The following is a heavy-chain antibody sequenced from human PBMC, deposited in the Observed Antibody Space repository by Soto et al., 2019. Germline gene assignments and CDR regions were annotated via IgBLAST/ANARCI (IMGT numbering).Heavy chain of an antibody. D-gene: IGHD1-26*01. CDR1: GGSISSYY. V-gene: IGHV4-59*01. Sequence: SETLSLTCTVSGGSISSYYWTWIRQPPGKGLEWIGGIYYSGSTNFNPSLKSRVTISVDTSKNQFSLKLTSVIAADTAVYFCARVRGARNYYYGVDVWGQGTTVTVSS. CDR2: IYYSGST. CDR3: ARVRGARNYYYGVDV. J-gene: IGHJ6*02.